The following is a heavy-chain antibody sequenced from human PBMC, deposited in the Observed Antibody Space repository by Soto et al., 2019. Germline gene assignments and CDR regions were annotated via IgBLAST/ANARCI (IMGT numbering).Heavy chain of an antibody. J-gene: IGHJ3*02. CDR1: GGSISSSSYY. Sequence: SETLSLTCTVSGGSISSSSYYWGWIRQPPGKGLEWIGSIFYSGSTYYNPSLKSRVTISVDTSKNQFSLKLSSVTAADTAVYYCARFLGWGPALWDAFDIWGQGTMVTVSS. CDR3: ARFLGWGPALWDAFDI. CDR2: IFYSGST. D-gene: IGHD3-16*01. V-gene: IGHV4-39*07.